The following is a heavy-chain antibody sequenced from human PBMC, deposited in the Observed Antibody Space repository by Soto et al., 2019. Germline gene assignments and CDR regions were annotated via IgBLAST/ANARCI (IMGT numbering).Heavy chain of an antibody. Sequence: SETLSLTCTVSGGSISSYYWSWIRQPPGKGLEWIGYIYYSGSTDYNPSLKSRVTISVDTSKNQFSLKLSSVTAADTAVYYCARDDGPYGMDVWGQGTTVTVSS. CDR3: ARDDGPYGMDV. V-gene: IGHV4-59*01. J-gene: IGHJ6*02. CDR1: GGSISSYY. CDR2: IYYSGST.